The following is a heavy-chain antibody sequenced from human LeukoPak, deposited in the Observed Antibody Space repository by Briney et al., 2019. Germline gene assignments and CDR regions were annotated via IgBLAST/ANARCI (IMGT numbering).Heavy chain of an antibody. V-gene: IGHV1-69*13. CDR1: GCTFSSYA. D-gene: IGHD4-17*01. CDR2: IIPIFGTA. Sequence: ASVKVSCKASGCTFSSYAISWVRQAPGQGLEWMGGIIPIFGTANYAQKFQGRVTITADESTSTAYMELSSLRSEDTAVYYCAREKSYGDYRSIAFDIWGQGTMVTVSS. J-gene: IGHJ3*02. CDR3: AREKSYGDYRSIAFDI.